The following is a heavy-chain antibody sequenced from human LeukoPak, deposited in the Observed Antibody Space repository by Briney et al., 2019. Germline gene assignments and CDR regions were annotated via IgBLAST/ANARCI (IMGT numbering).Heavy chain of an antibody. D-gene: IGHD5-18*01. CDR3: AREGLDTAADAFDI. J-gene: IGHJ3*02. V-gene: IGHV3-21*01. Sequence: PGGSLRLSCAASGFTFSSYSMNWVRQAPGKGLEWVSSISSSSSYIYYADSVKGRFTISRDNAKNSLYLQMNSLRAEDTAVYYCAREGLDTAADAFDIWGQGTMVTVSS. CDR1: GFTFSSYS. CDR2: ISSSSSYI.